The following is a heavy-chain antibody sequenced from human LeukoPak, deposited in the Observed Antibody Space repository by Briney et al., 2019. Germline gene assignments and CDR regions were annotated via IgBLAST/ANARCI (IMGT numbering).Heavy chain of an antibody. D-gene: IGHD5-18*01. CDR1: VYTFTSYG. CDR2: ISAYNGNT. CDR3: ARDGRYSYGYGGWFDP. V-gene: IGHV1-18*01. Sequence: ASVKVSCKASVYTFTSYGISWVRQAPGQGLEWMGWISAYNGNTKYAHKLQGRVTMITDTSTRTAYMKLRSLRSDDTAVYYCARDGRYSYGYGGWFDPWGQGTLVTVSS. J-gene: IGHJ5*02.